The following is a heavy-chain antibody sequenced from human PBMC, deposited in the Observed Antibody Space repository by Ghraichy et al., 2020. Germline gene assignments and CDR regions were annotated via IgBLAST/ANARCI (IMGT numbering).Heavy chain of an antibody. V-gene: IGHV4-4*07. CDR1: GGSISSYY. D-gene: IGHD1-26*01. J-gene: IGHJ6*02. Sequence: GSLSLTCTVSGGSISSYYWSWIRQPAGKGLEWIGRIYTSGSTNYNPSLKSRVTMSVDTSKNQFSLKLSSVTAADTAVYYCAIGARKWELHVWGQETTVTVSS. CDR3: AIGARKWELHV. CDR2: IYTSGST.